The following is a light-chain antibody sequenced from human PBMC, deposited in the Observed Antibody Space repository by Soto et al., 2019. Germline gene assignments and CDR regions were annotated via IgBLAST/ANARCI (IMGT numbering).Light chain of an antibody. CDR1: QSISSY. CDR2: AAS. CDR3: LQHNSYPLT. Sequence: DIQMTQSPSSLSASVVERVTITCRASQSISSYLNWYQQKPGKAPKRLIYAASSLQSGVPSRFSGSGSGTEFTLTISSLQPEDFATYYCLQHNSYPLTFGQGTKVDIK. V-gene: IGKV1-17*01. J-gene: IGKJ1*01.